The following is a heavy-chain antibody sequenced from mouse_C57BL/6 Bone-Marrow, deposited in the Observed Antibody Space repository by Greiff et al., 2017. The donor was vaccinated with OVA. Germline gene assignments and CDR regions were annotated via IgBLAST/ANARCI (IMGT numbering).Heavy chain of an antibody. Sequence: EVKLVESGGGLVQPGGSLSLSCAASGFTFTDYYMSWVRQPPGKALEWLGFIRNKANGYTTEYSASVKGRFTISRDNSKSILYLQMNALRAEDSATYYCARCSYGYFDVWGTGTTVTVSS. CDR3: ARCSYGYFDV. V-gene: IGHV7-3*01. CDR2: IRNKANGYTT. J-gene: IGHJ1*03. CDR1: GFTFTDYY.